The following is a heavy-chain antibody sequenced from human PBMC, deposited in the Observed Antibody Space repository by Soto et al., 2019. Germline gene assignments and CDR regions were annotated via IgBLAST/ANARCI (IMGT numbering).Heavy chain of an antibody. D-gene: IGHD3-22*01. J-gene: IGHJ6*02. CDR2: INPHSGNT. Sequence: ASVKVSCKTSGYTLTDDYLHWVRQAPGQGLEWMGWINPHSGNTNYAQKFLGRVSMTRDTSISTAYMELLSLTSDDTAIYYCARAVYCGSDCYSYGMDVWGQGTTVTVSS. CDR1: GYTLTDDY. V-gene: IGHV1-2*02. CDR3: ARAVYCGSDCYSYGMDV.